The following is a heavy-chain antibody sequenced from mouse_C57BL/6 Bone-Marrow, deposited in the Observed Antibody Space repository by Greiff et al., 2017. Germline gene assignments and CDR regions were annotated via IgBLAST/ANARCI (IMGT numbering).Heavy chain of an antibody. CDR1: GFNIKDDY. J-gene: IGHJ2*01. CDR2: IDPENGDT. Sequence: VQLKESGPELVRPGASVKLSCTASGFNIKDDYMHWVKQRPEQGLEWIGWIDPENGDTEYASKFQGKATITADTSSNTAYLQPSSLSSEDTAVYYCSTVVDYWGQGTTLTVSS. V-gene: IGHV14-4*01. CDR3: STVVDY.